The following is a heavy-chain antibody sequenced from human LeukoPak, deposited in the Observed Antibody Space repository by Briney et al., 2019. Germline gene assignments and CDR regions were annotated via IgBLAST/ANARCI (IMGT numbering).Heavy chain of an antibody. Sequence: GGSLRLSCAASGFTFSSYSMNWVRQAPGKGLEWVSYISSSSSYIYYADSVKGRFTISRDNAKNSLYLQMNSLRAEDTAVYYCARNGGDFWSGYYYYFDYWGQGTLVTVSS. J-gene: IGHJ4*02. CDR1: GFTFSSYS. V-gene: IGHV3-21*01. CDR3: ARNGGDFWSGYYYYFDY. CDR2: ISSSSSYI. D-gene: IGHD3-3*01.